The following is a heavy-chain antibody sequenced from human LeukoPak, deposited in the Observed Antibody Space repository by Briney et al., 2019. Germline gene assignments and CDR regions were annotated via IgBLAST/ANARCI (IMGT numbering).Heavy chain of an antibody. D-gene: IGHD4-17*01. V-gene: IGHV4-59*12. CDR2: IYYSGST. J-gene: IGHJ4*02. CDR3: ARDTGTTVDY. CDR1: GGSISSYY. Sequence: SETLSLTCTVSGGSISSYYWSWIRQPPGKGLEWIGYIYYSGSTNYNPSLKRRVTISVDTSKNQLSLKLSSVTAADTAVYYCARDTGTTVDYWGQGTLVTVSS.